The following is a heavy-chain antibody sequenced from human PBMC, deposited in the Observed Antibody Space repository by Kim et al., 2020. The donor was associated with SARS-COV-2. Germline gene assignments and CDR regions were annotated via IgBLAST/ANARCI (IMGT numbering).Heavy chain of an antibody. Sequence: GGSLRLSCAASGFTFSSYGMHWVRQAPGKGLEWVAVIWYDGSNKYYVDSVKGRFTITRDNSKNTLYLQMNSLRAEDTAVYYCAREEQWLRCLDVCGQGTTGTVSS. V-gene: IGHV3-33*01. CDR1: GFTFSSYG. D-gene: IGHD5-12*01. CDR3: AREEQWLRCLDV. CDR2: IWYDGSNK. J-gene: IGHJ6*02.